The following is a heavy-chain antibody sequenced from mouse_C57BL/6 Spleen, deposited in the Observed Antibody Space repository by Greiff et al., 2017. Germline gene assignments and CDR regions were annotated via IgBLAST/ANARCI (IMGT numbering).Heavy chain of an antibody. V-gene: IGHV1-15*01. D-gene: IGHD4-1*01. CDR2: IDPETGGT. Sequence: QVQLQQSGAELVRPGASVTLSCKASGYTFTDYEMHWVKQTPVHGLEWIGAIDPETGGTAYNQKFKGKAILTADKSSRTAYMELRSLTSEDSAVYYCTRGDLTGTRYAMDYWGQGTSVTVSS. CDR3: TRGDLTGTRYAMDY. CDR1: GYTFTDYE. J-gene: IGHJ4*01.